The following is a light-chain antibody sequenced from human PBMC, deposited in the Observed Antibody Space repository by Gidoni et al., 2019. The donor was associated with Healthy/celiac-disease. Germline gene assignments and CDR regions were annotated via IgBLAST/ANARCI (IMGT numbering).Light chain of an antibody. J-gene: IGKJ4*01. Sequence: DIQLTQSPSFLSASVGDRVTITCWASQGISSYLAWYQQKPGKAPKLLIYAASTLQSGVPSRFSGSGSGTEFTLTISSLQPEDFATYYCQQLNSYPLTFGRGTKVEIK. CDR3: QQLNSYPLT. CDR2: AAS. V-gene: IGKV1-9*01. CDR1: QGISSY.